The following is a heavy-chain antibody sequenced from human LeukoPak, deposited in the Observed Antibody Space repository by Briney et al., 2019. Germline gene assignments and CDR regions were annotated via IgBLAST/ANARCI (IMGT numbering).Heavy chain of an antibody. D-gene: IGHD3-9*01. CDR1: GGSISSGGYS. V-gene: IGHV4-61*08. J-gene: IGHJ3*02. CDR2: IYYTGST. CDR3: ARGILTGPIYAFDI. Sequence: PSQTLSLTCAVSGGSISSGGYSWSWIRQPPGKGLEWIGHIYYTGSTSYNPSLKSRVTISVDTSKNQFSLKLSSVTAADTAVYYCARGILTGPIYAFDIWGQGAMVTVSS.